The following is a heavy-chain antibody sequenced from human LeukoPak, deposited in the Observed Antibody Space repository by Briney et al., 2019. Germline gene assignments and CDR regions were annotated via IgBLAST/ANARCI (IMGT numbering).Heavy chain of an antibody. CDR1: GGSISSGDYY. J-gene: IGHJ4*02. D-gene: IGHD3-9*01. CDR2: IYYSGST. Sequence: PSQTLSLTCTVSGGSISSGDYYWRWIRQPPGRGLEWIGYIYYSGSTYYNPSLKSRVTISVDTSTNQFSLKLSSVTAADTAVYYCARWIRYFDWWEKTDYWGQGTLVTVSS. CDR3: ARWIRYFDWWEKTDY. V-gene: IGHV4-30-4*01.